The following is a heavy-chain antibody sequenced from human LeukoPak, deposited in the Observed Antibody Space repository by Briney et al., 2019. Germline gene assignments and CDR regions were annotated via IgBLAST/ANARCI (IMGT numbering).Heavy chain of an antibody. CDR1: GGSISSYY. D-gene: IGHD3-22*01. CDR3: ARDYYDSSGYYYRPDYYYGMDV. Sequence: SETLSLTCTVSGGSISSYYWSWIRQPAGKGLEWIGRIYTSGSTNYNPSLKSRVTMSVDTSKNQFSLKLSSVTAADTAVYYCARDYYDSSGYYYRPDYYYGMDVWGQGTTVTVSS. V-gene: IGHV4-4*07. J-gene: IGHJ6*02. CDR2: IYTSGST.